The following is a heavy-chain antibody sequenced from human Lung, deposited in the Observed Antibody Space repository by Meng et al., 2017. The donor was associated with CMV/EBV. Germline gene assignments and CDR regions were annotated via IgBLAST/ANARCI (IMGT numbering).Heavy chain of an antibody. CDR3: VQTFGENLDYFDY. CDR2: IRNDATNK. D-gene: IGHD3-10*01. J-gene: IGHJ4*02. CDR1: GVTFSRYG. Sequence: GGSLRLSCAVSGVTFSRYGMHWVRQAPGKGLEWVAFIRNDATNKFYADSVKGRFSISRDNSKNTLFLQMSPLRVEDTAVYYCVQTFGENLDYFDYWGQGKXVTVDS. V-gene: IGHV3-30*02.